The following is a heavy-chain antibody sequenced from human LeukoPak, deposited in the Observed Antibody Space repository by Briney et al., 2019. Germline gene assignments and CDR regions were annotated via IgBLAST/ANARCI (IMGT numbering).Heavy chain of an antibody. CDR3: ARDEGSSGWYYYYGMDV. V-gene: IGHV3-48*04. CDR1: GFTFSSYA. J-gene: IGHJ6*02. CDR2: ISSSCSTI. D-gene: IGHD6-19*01. Sequence: GGSLRLSCSASGFTFSSYAMSWVRQAPGKGLEWVSYISSSCSTIYYADSVKGRFTISRDNAKNSLYLQMNSLRAEDTAVYYCARDEGSSGWYYYYGMDVWGQGTTVTVSS.